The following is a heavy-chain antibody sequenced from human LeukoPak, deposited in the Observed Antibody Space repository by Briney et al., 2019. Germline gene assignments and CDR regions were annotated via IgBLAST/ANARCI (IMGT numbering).Heavy chain of an antibody. CDR1: GYTFTGYY. Sequence: ASVKVSCKASGYTFTGYYIHWVRQAPGQKLEWMGWINPKSDGTNYAQKFQGRVTMTRNTPISTAYMELSSLRSEDTAVYYCARVTMVRGVIKYYFDYWGQGTLVTVSS. CDR2: INPKSDGT. V-gene: IGHV1-2*02. CDR3: ARVTMVRGVIKYYFDY. D-gene: IGHD3-10*01. J-gene: IGHJ4*02.